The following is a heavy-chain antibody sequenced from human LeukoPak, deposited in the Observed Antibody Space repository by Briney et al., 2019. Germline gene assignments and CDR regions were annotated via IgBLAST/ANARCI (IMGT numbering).Heavy chain of an antibody. CDR3: AKVSAWAMVGATYFDY. V-gene: IGHV3-23*01. Sequence: GGSLRLSCAASGFTFSSYAMSWVRQAPGKGLEWVSSISGNSGSTYYADSVKGRFTISRDNSKNTVYLQMNSLRAEDAAVYYCAKVSAWAMVGATYFDYWGQGTLVTVSS. CDR1: GFTFSSYA. J-gene: IGHJ4*02. D-gene: IGHD1-26*01. CDR2: ISGNSGST.